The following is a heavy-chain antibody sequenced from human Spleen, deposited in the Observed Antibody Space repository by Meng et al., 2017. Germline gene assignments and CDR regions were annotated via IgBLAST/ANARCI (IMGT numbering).Heavy chain of an antibody. Sequence: GESLKISCAASGFTFSSYCMSWVRQAPGKGLEWVAKIKQDGSEKYYVDSVKGRFTISRDNAKNSLYLQMNSLRAEDTAVYYCARGARRLTDAFDIWGQGTMVTVSS. V-gene: IGHV3-7*01. CDR1: GFTFSSYC. D-gene: IGHD6-25*01. CDR2: IKQDGSEK. CDR3: ARGARRLTDAFDI. J-gene: IGHJ3*02.